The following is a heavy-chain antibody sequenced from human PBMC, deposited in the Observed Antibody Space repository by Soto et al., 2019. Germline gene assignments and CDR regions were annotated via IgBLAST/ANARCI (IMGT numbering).Heavy chain of an antibody. CDR1: GYRFSRYG. J-gene: IGHJ4*02. CDR3: ARAEEDAHIMIVVLPGDY. V-gene: IGHV1-18*03. Sequence: QVQLVQSGGEVKQPGASVKVSCKASGYRFSRYGINWVRQAPGQGLEWMGWIRTYDGNTHYAKKFQDRVTMTIVTSTNTAYLELRSLQSDGLAFYYCARAEEDAHIMIVVLPGDYWGQGTLFSVSS. D-gene: IGHD3-16*01. CDR2: IRTYDGNT.